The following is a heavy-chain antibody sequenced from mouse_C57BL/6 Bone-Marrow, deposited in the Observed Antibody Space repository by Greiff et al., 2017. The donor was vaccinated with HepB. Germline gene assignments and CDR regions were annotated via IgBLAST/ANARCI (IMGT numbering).Heavy chain of an antibody. V-gene: IGHV1-82*01. CDR2: IYPGDGDT. Sequence: VKLMESGPELVKPGASVKISCKASGYAFSSSWMNWVKQRPGKGLEWIGRIYPGDGDTNYNGKFKGKATLTADKSSSTAYMQLSSLTSEDSAVYFCARLAHYDYDVGYYYAMDYWGQGTSVTVSS. CDR1: GYAFSSSW. D-gene: IGHD2-4*01. CDR3: ARLAHYDYDVGYYYAMDY. J-gene: IGHJ4*01.